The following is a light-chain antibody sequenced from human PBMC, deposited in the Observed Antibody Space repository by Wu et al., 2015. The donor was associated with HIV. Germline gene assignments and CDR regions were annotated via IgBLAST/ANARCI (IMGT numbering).Light chain of an antibody. Sequence: DIQMTQSPSSLSASVGDRVTITCRASQGISNFLAWYQQKPGKPPKVLIYAASTLQSGVPSRFSGSGSGTDFTLTISSLEPEDFVVYFCQQRTNWPITFGQGTRLEIK. CDR2: AAS. CDR3: QQRTNWPIT. V-gene: IGKV1-27*01. CDR1: QGISNF. J-gene: IGKJ5*01.